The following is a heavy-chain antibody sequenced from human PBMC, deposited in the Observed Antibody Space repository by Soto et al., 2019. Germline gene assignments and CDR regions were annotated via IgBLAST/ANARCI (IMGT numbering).Heavy chain of an antibody. CDR3: ARDLGEASSSHYDY. Sequence: QVQLVESGGGVVQPGRSLRLSCAASGFSFSSYAMHWVRQAPGKGLEWVALISDDGSNKYYADSVKGRFTISRDNSKNTLYLQMNSLRVEDTAVYYCARDLGEASSSHYDYWGQGTLVTVSS. D-gene: IGHD6-6*01. CDR2: ISDDGSNK. V-gene: IGHV3-30-3*01. CDR1: GFSFSSYA. J-gene: IGHJ4*02.